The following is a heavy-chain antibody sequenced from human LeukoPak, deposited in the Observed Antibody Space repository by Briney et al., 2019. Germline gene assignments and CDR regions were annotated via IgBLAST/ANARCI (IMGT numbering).Heavy chain of an antibody. Sequence: PSHTLSLTCAVSGGSISSGGYSWRWIRQPPGTGLEWIGYIYHSGSTYYNPSLKSRVTISVDRSKNQFSLKLSSVTAADTAVYYCARSPHPYYYYGMDVWGKGTTVTVSS. CDR1: GGSISSGGYS. CDR2: IYHSGST. V-gene: IGHV4-30-2*01. J-gene: IGHJ6*04. CDR3: ARSPHPYYYYGMDV.